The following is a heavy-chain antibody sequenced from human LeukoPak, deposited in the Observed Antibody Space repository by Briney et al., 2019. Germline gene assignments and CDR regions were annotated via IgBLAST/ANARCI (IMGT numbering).Heavy chain of an antibody. CDR2: ISSSSSYI. CDR3: ARDRYGDTTGWFDP. CDR1: GFTFSTYS. Sequence: GGSLRLSCEVSGFTFSTYSMNWVRQAPGKGLEWVSSISSSSSYIYYADSVKGRFTIPRDNAKNSLFLQMNSLRAEDTAVYYCARDRYGDTTGWFDPWGQGTLVTVSS. J-gene: IGHJ5*02. V-gene: IGHV3-21*01. D-gene: IGHD4-17*01.